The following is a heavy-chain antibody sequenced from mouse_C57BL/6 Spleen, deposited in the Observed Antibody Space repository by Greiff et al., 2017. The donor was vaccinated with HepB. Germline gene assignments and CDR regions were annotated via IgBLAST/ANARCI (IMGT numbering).Heavy chain of an antibody. D-gene: IGHD2-5*01. J-gene: IGHJ2*01. CDR2: ISSGSSTI. CDR3: ARPGSNHRDH. CDR1: GFTFRDYG. V-gene: IGHV5-17*01. Sequence: EVQLVESGGGLVKPGWSLKLSCAASGFTFRDYGMHWVRQAPEKGLEWVAYISSGSSTIYYADTVQGRFTISRDNAKNTLFLQMTSLRSEYTAMYYCARPGSNHRDHWGQGTTLSVSS.